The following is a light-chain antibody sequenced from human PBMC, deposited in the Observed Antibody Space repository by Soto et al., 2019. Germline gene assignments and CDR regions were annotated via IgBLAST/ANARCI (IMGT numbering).Light chain of an antibody. CDR1: HDITSF. CDR3: QQSYNSPQT. Sequence: DIQMTQSPSSLSASVGDRVTITCQASHDITSFLNWYQHKPGRAPKLLIYDASSLQAGVPSRFAGSGSGTDFTLTISSLQPEDIATYYCQQSYNSPQTFGQGTKLEIK. V-gene: IGKV1-39*01. CDR2: DAS. J-gene: IGKJ2*01.